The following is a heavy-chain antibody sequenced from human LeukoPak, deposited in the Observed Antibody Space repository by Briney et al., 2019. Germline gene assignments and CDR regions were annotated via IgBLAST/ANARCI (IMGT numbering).Heavy chain of an antibody. CDR3: ARARSLGIVATSFDY. J-gene: IGHJ4*02. Sequence: PGGSLRLSCAPSVFTFSRYGMHGVPQAPGRGVEGVVVLWYDGSSKHYANTVKRRFTISRDNSKNTLYLQMNRLRAEDTAVYYCARARSLGIVATSFDYWGQGTLVTVSS. D-gene: IGHD5-12*01. CDR1: VFTFSRYG. V-gene: IGHV3-33*01. CDR2: LWYDGSSK.